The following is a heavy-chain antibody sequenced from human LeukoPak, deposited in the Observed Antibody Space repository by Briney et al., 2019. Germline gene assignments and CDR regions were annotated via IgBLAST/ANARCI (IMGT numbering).Heavy chain of an antibody. V-gene: IGHV3-30*02. Sequence: PGGSLRLSCAASGFTFSSYGMHWVRQAPGKGLEWVAFIRYDGSNKYYADSVKGRFTISRDNSKNTLYLQMNSLRAEDTAVYYCAKDLRIPTGTYLLGRGYWGQGTLVTVSS. D-gene: IGHD1-1*01. CDR2: IRYDGSNK. J-gene: IGHJ4*02. CDR3: AKDLRIPTGTYLLGRGY. CDR1: GFTFSSYG.